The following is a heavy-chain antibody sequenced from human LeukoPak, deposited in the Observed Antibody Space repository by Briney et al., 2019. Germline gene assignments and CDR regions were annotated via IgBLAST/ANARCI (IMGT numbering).Heavy chain of an antibody. D-gene: IGHD3-10*01. CDR2: MYYTTNT. V-gene: IGHV4-59*01. CDR3: ARGGYYGSGNDFRFDP. J-gene: IGHJ5*02. Sequence: SETLSLTCTVSGDSISSYYWTWIRQPPGKGLEWIGYMYYTTNTNYNPSLKSRVTISVDTSKNQFSLKLSSVTAADTAVYYCARGGYYGSGNDFRFDPWGQGTLVTVSS. CDR1: GDSISSYY.